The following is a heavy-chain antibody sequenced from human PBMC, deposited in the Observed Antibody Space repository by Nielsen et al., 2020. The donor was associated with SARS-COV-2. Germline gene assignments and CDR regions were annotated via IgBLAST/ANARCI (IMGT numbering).Heavy chain of an antibody. CDR2: IKHNEGP. Sequence: SETLSLTCTVSGGSIGSTIYHWNWIRQHPGKGLEWIGYIKHNEGPNYSPSLKSRVTISVDPSKNHFSLKMSSVTAADTAVYYCAGAGVDSAMTYWGRGTLVTVSS. V-gene: IGHV4-31*03. D-gene: IGHD5-18*01. CDR1: GGSIGSTIYH. J-gene: IGHJ4*02. CDR3: AGAGVDSAMTY.